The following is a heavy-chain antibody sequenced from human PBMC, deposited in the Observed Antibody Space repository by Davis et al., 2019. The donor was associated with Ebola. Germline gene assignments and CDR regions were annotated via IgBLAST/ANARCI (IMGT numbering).Heavy chain of an antibody. D-gene: IGHD3-10*01. V-gene: IGHV1-2*04. J-gene: IGHJ3*02. CDR3: ARGRATVLLWFRELSDDAFDI. CDR1: GYTFTGYY. Sequence: ASVKVSCKASGYTFTGYYMHWVRQAPGQGLEWMGWINPNSGGTNYAQKFQGWVTMTRDTSISTAYMELSRLRSDDTAVYYCARGRATVLLWFRELSDDAFDIWGQGTMVTVSS. CDR2: INPNSGGT.